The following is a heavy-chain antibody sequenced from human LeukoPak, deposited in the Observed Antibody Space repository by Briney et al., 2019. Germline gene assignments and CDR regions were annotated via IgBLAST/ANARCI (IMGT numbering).Heavy chain of an antibody. CDR1: GFTFSSYA. Sequence: PGGSLRLSCAASGFTFSSYAMSWVRQAPGKGLEWVSSISSSGGSTYYADSVKGRFTFSRDNSENTLYLQMHSLRAEDTAVYYCAKGEGSGWYGDFDYWGQGTLVTVSS. CDR2: ISSSGGST. V-gene: IGHV3-23*01. CDR3: AKGEGSGWYGDFDY. D-gene: IGHD6-19*01. J-gene: IGHJ4*02.